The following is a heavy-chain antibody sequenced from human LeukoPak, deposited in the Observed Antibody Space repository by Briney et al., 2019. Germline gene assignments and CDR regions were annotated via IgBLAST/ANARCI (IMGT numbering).Heavy chain of an antibody. CDR1: GFTARRNN. J-gene: IGHJ6*02. CDR2: IYSGGST. Sequence: PGGSLRLSCAASGFTARRNNMSWARQAPGKGLEWVSVIYSGGSTYYADSVKGRFTISRDNSKNTLYLQMNSLRAEDTAVYYCARARGNYYYGMDVWGQGTTVTVSS. V-gene: IGHV3-53*01. CDR3: ARARGNYYYGMDV.